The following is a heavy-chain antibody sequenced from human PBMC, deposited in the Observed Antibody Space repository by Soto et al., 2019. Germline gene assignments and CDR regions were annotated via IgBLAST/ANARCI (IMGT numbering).Heavy chain of an antibody. CDR1: GYTFTSYD. V-gene: IGHV1-8*01. D-gene: IGHD6-6*01. CDR3: ARRGLSSSSTFRYFYYGMAA. J-gene: IGHJ6*02. CDR2: MNPNSGNT. Sequence: QVQLVQSGAEVKKPGASVKVSCKASGYTFTSYDFNWVRQATGQGLEWMGWMNPNSGNTGYAQKFQGRVTMTRNTSISTAYRERSSLRSEDTAVYYCARRGLSSSSTFRYFYYGMAAWGQGTTVTVSS.